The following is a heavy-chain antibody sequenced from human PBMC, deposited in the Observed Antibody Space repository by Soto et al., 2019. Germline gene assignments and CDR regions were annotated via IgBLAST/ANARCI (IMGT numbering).Heavy chain of an antibody. CDR3: TRGINWNSHIDY. CDR2: IRSKAYGGTT. CDR1: GFTFGDYA. J-gene: IGHJ4*02. Sequence: RLSCTASGFTFGDYAMSWFRQAPGKGLEWVGFIRSKAYGGTTEYAASVKGRFSISRDDSKSIAYLQMNSLKTEDTAVYYCTRGINWNSHIDYWGQGTLVTVSS. V-gene: IGHV3-49*03. D-gene: IGHD1-1*01.